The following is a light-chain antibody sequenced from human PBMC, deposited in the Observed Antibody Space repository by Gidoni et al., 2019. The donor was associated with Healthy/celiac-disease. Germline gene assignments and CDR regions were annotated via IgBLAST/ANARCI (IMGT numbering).Light chain of an antibody. J-gene: IGKJ2*01. V-gene: IGKV3-20*01. Sequence: EIVLTQSPGTLSLSPGERATLSCRASQRVSSSYVAWYQQKPGQAPRLLIYGASSRATGIPDRFSGSGSGTDFTLTISRLEPEDFAVYYCQQYGSSSYTFGQXTKLEIK. CDR1: QRVSSSY. CDR2: GAS. CDR3: QQYGSSSYT.